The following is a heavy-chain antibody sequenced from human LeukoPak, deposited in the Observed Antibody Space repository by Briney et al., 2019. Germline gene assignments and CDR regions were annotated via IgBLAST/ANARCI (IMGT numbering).Heavy chain of an antibody. J-gene: IGHJ4*02. D-gene: IGHD3-10*01. Sequence: SETLSLTCTVSGGSISSYYWSWIRQPPGKGLEWLGYIYYSGSTNYNPSLKSRVTISVDTSKNQFSLKLSSVTAADTAVYYCAXHFLWFGELMAFDYWGQGTLVTVSS. CDR3: AXHFLWFGELMAFDY. V-gene: IGHV4-59*08. CDR1: GGSISSYY. CDR2: IYYSGST.